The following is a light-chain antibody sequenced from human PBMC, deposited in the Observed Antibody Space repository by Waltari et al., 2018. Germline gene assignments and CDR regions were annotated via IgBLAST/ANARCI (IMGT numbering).Light chain of an antibody. Sequence: DIVMTQSPESLAVSLGERATINCKSSESVLYSSNNKNRLAWYQQKPGQPPKLLLYWASTRKSGVPDRFSGSGSETDFTLTVTSLQAEDVAVYYCQQYYSTPLTFGGGTKVEIK. V-gene: IGKV4-1*01. J-gene: IGKJ4*01. CDR1: ESVLYSSNNKNR. CDR2: WAS. CDR3: QQYYSTPLT.